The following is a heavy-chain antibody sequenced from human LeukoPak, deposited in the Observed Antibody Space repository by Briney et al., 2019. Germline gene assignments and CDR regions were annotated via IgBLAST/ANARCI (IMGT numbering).Heavy chain of an antibody. CDR3: ARKGVRGVNQNWFDP. V-gene: IGHV1-18*01. D-gene: IGHD3-10*01. J-gene: IGHJ5*02. Sequence: ASVKVSCKASGYTFTSYGISWVRQAPGQGLEWMGWISAYNGNTNYAQKLQGRVTMTTDTSTSTAYMELRSLRSEDTAIYYCARKGVRGVNQNWFDPWGQGTLVTVSS. CDR2: ISAYNGNT. CDR1: GYTFTSYG.